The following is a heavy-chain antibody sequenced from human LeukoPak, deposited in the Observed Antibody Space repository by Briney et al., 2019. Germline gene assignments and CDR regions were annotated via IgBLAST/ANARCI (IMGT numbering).Heavy chain of an antibody. CDR1: GFTFSNFH. D-gene: IGHD5-24*01. Sequence: PGGSLRLSCTASGFTFSNFHMNWVRQAPGKGLEWISFISTSSSNVRYYADSVKGLFTISRDNAKNLLYLQMNSLRAEDTAVYYCARRDDFDYWGQGTLVTVSS. CDR3: ARRDDFDY. CDR2: ISTSSSNVR. J-gene: IGHJ4*02. V-gene: IGHV3-48*01.